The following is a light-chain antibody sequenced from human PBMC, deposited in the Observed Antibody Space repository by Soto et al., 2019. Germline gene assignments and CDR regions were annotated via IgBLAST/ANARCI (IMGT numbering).Light chain of an antibody. J-gene: IGLJ3*02. CDR3: SAYTARSTLV. V-gene: IGLV2-14*01. CDR2: EVR. CDR1: MRDVGAYNL. Sequence: QSALTQPASVSGYAGQSITISCSGTMRDVGAYNLVSWYQQHPGTAPKLIIYEVRNRPSGISSRFSGSRSGNTASLTISGLQPEDEGDYYCSAYTARSTLVFGGGTKVTVL.